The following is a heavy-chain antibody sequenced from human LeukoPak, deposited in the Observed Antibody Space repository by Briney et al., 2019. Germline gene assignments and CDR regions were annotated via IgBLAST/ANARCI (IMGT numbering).Heavy chain of an antibody. D-gene: IGHD1-20*01. CDR2: ISSRSSYI. CDR3: ARPLSGTTDFAY. CDR1: GFTLSSYT. J-gene: IGHJ4*02. V-gene: IGHV3-21*01. Sequence: PGGSLRLACAAAGFTLSSYTMNWVRQAEGKVREWVSLISSRSSYIFYAYSGKGRFPISRGNAKKSLYLQMNSLRAEDTAVYYCARPLSGTTDFAYWGQGTLVTVSS.